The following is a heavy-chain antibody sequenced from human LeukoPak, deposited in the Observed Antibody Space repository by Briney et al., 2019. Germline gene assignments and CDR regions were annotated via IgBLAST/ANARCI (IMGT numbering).Heavy chain of an antibody. Sequence: SGTLSLTCAVSDDSISSTNWWHWVRQPPGRGLEWSGEIYHTGSTNNNPSLTSRVTISVDKSKNQFYLKLSSLTAADTAVYYCARGRVTTGRSSFDNWGQGTLVTVSS. V-gene: IGHV4-4*02. CDR2: IYHTGST. CDR3: ARGRVTTGRSSFDN. D-gene: IGHD4-17*01. J-gene: IGHJ4*02. CDR1: DDSISSTNW.